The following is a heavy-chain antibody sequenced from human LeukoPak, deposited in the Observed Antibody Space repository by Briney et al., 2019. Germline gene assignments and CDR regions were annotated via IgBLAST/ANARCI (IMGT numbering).Heavy chain of an antibody. V-gene: IGHV1-3*03. J-gene: IGHJ4*02. CDR2: INVGNGNT. D-gene: IGHD2-15*01. Sequence: ASVKVSCKASGSTFTTYVMHWVRQAPGQRLEWMGWINVGNGNTKYSLEFQGRVTITRDTSASTAYMELSSLRPEDMAVYYCARGSLQSGYFDYWGQGTLVTVSS. CDR1: GSTFTTYV. CDR3: ARGSLQSGYFDY.